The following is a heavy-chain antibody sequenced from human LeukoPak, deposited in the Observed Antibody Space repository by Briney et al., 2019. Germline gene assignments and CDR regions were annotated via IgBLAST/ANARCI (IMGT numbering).Heavy chain of an antibody. CDR1: GFTLSSYW. CDR2: IKKDGSEK. D-gene: IGHD5-18*01. V-gene: IGHV3-7*01. J-gene: IGHJ4*02. CDR3: ARHLSGVTGYTYGRGIDY. Sequence: PGGSLRLSCAASGFTLSSYWMSWVRQAPGKGLEWVANIKKDGSEKYYVDSVKGRFTISRDNAKKPLYLQMNSLRAEDTAVYYCARHLSGVTGYTYGRGIDYWGQGTLVTVSS.